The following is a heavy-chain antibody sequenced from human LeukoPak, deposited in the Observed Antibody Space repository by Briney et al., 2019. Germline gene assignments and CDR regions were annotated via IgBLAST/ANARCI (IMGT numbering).Heavy chain of an antibody. D-gene: IGHD2-21*02. CDR2: IYYSGST. V-gene: IGHV4-59*01. J-gene: IGHJ6*02. CDR3: ARSGVVTAINSDYYYGMDV. CDR1: GGSISSYY. Sequence: SETLSLTCTVSGGSISSYYWSWLRQPPGTGLEWIGYIYYSGSTNYNPSLKSRVTISVDTSKNQFSLKLSSVTAADTAVYYCARSGVVTAINSDYYYGMDVWGQGTTVTVSS.